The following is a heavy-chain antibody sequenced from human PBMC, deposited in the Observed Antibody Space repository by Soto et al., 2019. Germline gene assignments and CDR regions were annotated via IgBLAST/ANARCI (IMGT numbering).Heavy chain of an antibody. CDR3: ATVKSGYYSGWFDP. Sequence: QVQLVESGGGVVQPGRSLRLSCAASGFTFSSYGMHWVRQAPGKGLEWVAVIWYDGSNKYYADSVKGRFTISRDNSKNTLYLQMNSLRAEDTAVYYCATVKSGYYSGWFDPWGQGTLVTVSS. D-gene: IGHD3-22*01. J-gene: IGHJ5*02. V-gene: IGHV3-33*01. CDR2: IWYDGSNK. CDR1: GFTFSSYG.